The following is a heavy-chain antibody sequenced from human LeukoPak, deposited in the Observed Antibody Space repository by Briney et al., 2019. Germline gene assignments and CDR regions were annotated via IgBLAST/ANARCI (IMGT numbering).Heavy chain of an antibody. D-gene: IGHD6-6*01. Sequence: GGSLRLSCAVSGFTFSTYRMSWLRQAPGKGLEWVANIKLDGSEKYYVDSVKGRFTISRDNFKNSLYLQMNSLRAEDTAVYYCARDNVRLFDYWGRGTLVTVSS. J-gene: IGHJ4*02. V-gene: IGHV3-7*01. CDR1: GFTFSTYR. CDR3: ARDNVRLFDY. CDR2: IKLDGSEK.